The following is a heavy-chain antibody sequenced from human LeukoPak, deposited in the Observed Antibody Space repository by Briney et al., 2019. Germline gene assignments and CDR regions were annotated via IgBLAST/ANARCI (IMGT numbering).Heavy chain of an antibody. CDR1: EFTFTDYA. J-gene: IGHJ4*02. CDR2: INAGNGNT. CDR3: TRGRWSATTASYYLDF. D-gene: IGHD5-24*01. V-gene: IGHV1-3*01. Sequence: ASVKVSCKASEFTFTDYAINWVRQAPGQRLEWMGWINAGNGNTRYSQRFQGRVTITRNTSASTAYMELSSLTSEDTAVYYCTRGRWSATTASYYLDFWGQGTLVTVSS.